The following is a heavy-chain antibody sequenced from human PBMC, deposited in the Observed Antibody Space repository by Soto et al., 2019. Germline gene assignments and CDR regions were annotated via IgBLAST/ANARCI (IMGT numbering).Heavy chain of an antibody. Sequence: SETLSLTCTVSGDSIRSSSYYWGWIRQPPGKGLEWIGSVYYSGNTFYNPSLKSRITVSVDTSKNQFSLKLSSVTAADTAVYYCARHGRYHLLYSFPPYFDNWGQGTLVTVPS. CDR2: VYYSGNT. J-gene: IGHJ4*02. CDR3: ARHGRYHLLYSFPPYFDN. D-gene: IGHD3-16*02. V-gene: IGHV4-39*01. CDR1: GDSIRSSSYY.